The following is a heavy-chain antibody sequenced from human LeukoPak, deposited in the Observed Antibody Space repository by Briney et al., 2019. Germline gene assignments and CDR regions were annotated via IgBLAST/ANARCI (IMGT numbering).Heavy chain of an antibody. Sequence: PGGSLRLSCAASGFTFSSYSMNWVRQAPGKGLEWVSSISSSSSYIYYADSVKGRFTISRDNAKNSLYLQMNSLRAEDTAVYYCARSVVLLWFGELGAFDIRGQGTMVTVSS. J-gene: IGHJ3*02. V-gene: IGHV3-21*01. CDR3: ARSVVLLWFGELGAFDI. CDR2: ISSSSSYI. CDR1: GFTFSSYS. D-gene: IGHD3-10*01.